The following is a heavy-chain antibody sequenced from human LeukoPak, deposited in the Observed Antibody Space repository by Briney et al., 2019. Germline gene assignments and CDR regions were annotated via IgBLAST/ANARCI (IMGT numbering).Heavy chain of an antibody. Sequence: SETLSLTCAVSGGSISSYYSSWIRQPPGKGLEWIGYIYYSGSTNYNPSLKSRVTISVDTSKNQFSLKLSSVTAADTAVYYCARLNRTGTTFYYYYGMDVWGQGTTVTVSS. D-gene: IGHD1-7*01. CDR2: IYYSGST. V-gene: IGHV4-59*08. J-gene: IGHJ6*02. CDR3: ARLNRTGTTFYYYYGMDV. CDR1: GGSISSYY.